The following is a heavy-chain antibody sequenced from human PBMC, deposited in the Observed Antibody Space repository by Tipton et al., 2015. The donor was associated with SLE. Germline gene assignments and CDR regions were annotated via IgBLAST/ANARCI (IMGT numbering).Heavy chain of an antibody. J-gene: IGHJ3*02. CDR1: GVSISSSY. D-gene: IGHD2/OR15-2a*01. V-gene: IGHV4-4*07. CDR2: IYTSGAT. Sequence: TLSLTCNVSGVSISSSYWSWIRQPAGKGLEWIGRIYTSGATDDNPSLKSRVTMSVDMSKNQIFLKMTSVTAADSAVYFCARAWLNNAFDIWGQGTRVTVSS. CDR3: ARAWLNNAFDI.